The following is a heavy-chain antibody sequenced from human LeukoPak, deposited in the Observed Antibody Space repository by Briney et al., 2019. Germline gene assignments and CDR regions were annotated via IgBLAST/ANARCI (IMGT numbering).Heavy chain of an antibody. CDR2: IYYSGST. J-gene: IGHJ4*02. CDR3: ARAGWYDYVWGSYRYPTYFDY. D-gene: IGHD3-16*02. V-gene: IGHV4-39*07. Sequence: PSETLSLTCTVSGGSISSSSYYWGWIRQPPGKGLEWIGSIYYSGSTNYNPSLKSRVTISVDTSKNQFSLKLSSVTAADTAVYYCARAGWYDYVWGSYRYPTYFDYWGQGTLVTVSS. CDR1: GGSISSSSYY.